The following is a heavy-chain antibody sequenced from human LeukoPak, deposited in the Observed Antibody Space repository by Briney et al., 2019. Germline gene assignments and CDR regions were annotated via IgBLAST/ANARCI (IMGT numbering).Heavy chain of an antibody. Sequence: PGGSLRLSCAASGFTFSSYVMHWVRQAPGKGLEWVAIISYDGSNEYYADSVKGRFTISRDNSKNTLYLQMNSLRAEDTAVYYCAKDAYGNPKWNPDYWGQGTLVTVSS. V-gene: IGHV3-30*04. CDR3: AKDAYGNPKWNPDY. CDR2: ISYDGSNE. J-gene: IGHJ4*02. CDR1: GFTFSSYV. D-gene: IGHD3-10*01.